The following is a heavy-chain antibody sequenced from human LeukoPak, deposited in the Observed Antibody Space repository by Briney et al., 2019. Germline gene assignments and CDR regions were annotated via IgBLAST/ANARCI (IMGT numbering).Heavy chain of an antibody. CDR2: IYHSGST. D-gene: IGHD6-19*01. CDR1: GYSISSGYY. CDR3: ARVGIAVAGTNWFDP. V-gene: IGHV4-38-2*01. J-gene: IGHJ5*02. Sequence: PSETLSLTCAVSGYSISSGYYWGWIRQPPGKGLEWIGSIYHSGSTYYNPSLKSQVTISVDTSKNQFSLKLSSVTAADTAVYYCARVGIAVAGTNWFDPWGQGTLVTVSS.